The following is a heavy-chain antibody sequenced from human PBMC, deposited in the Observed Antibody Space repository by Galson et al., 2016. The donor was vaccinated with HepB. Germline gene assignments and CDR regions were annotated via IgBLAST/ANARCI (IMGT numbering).Heavy chain of an antibody. CDR3: VKVGHYWGDFDY. CDR1: GFTFSYHG. V-gene: IGHV3-30*18. J-gene: IGHJ4*02. D-gene: IGHD7-27*01. Sequence: SLRLSCAASGFTFSYHGMHWVRQAPGKGLEWVAVISYDGSKTYYADLVKGRFTISRDTSKKTLYLQMNSLRPEDTAIYYCVKVGHYWGDFDYWGQGTLVAVSS. CDR2: ISYDGSKT.